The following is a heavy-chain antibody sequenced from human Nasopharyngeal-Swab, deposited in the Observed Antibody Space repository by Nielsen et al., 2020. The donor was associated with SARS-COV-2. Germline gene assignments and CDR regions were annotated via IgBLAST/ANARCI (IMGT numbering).Heavy chain of an antibody. D-gene: IGHD3-22*01. Sequence: SLKISCAASGFTVSSNYMSWVRQAPGKGLEWVSGITWNSATIGQADSVKGRFTISRDNAKNSLYLHMNSLRPEDTALYYCAKARDSIGYQDAFDIWGQGTMVTVSS. CDR3: AKARDSIGYQDAFDI. CDR1: GFTVSSNY. V-gene: IGHV3-9*01. CDR2: ITWNSATI. J-gene: IGHJ3*02.